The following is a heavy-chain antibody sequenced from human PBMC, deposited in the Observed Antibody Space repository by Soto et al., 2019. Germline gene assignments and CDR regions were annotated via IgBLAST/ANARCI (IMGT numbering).Heavy chain of an antibody. CDR1: GFTFSSYA. Sequence: QVQLVESGGGVVQPGRSLRLSCAASGFTFSSYAMHWVRQAPGKGLEWVAVISYDGSNKYYADSVKGRFTISRDNSKNTLYLQMNSLRAEDTAVYYCAIDLENYYYHGMEVWCQGTTLTVSS. CDR2: ISYDGSNK. J-gene: IGHJ6*02. V-gene: IGHV3-30-3*01. CDR3: AIDLENYYYHGMEV.